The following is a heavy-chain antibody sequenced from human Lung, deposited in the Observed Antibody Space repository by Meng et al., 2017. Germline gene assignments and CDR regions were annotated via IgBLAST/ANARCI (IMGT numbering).Heavy chain of an antibody. CDR3: VRGGQDQAYYDFWSGPFDP. J-gene: IGHJ5*02. D-gene: IGHD3-3*01. V-gene: IGHV4-4*03. Sequence: VELEGSGPGLWQRPGTRCLTRAVLGGSIGRRNWWSWVRQSPGKGLEWIGEIYHSGRTNYNPSLESRVTISLDKSQNHFSLKVKSVTAADTAVYYCVRGGQDQAYYDFWSGPFDPWGQGTLVTVSS. CDR2: IYHSGRT. CDR1: GGSIGRRNW.